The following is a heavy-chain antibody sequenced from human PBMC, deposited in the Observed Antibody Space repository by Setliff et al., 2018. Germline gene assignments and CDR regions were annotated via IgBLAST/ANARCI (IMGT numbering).Heavy chain of an antibody. D-gene: IGHD3-3*01. J-gene: IGHJ6*03. CDR2: IYTGGST. V-gene: IGHV4-61*02. CDR3: AREQSNYDFWSGYYGSYYYYMDV. CDR1: GDSINSGTYY. Sequence: SETLSLTCSVSGDSINSGTYYWSWFRQSAGKGLEWIGRIYTGGSTNYNPSLKSRVTISVDTSENQFSLKLSSVTAADTAVYYCAREQSNYDFWSGYYGSYYYYMDVWGKGTTVTVSS.